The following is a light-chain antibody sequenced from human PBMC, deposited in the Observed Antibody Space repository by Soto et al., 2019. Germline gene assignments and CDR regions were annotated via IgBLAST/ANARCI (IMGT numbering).Light chain of an antibody. Sequence: DIQLTQSPYFLSASVGDRATITCRASQGISKHFAWYQQKPGKAPSLLIYHASTLQSGVPSRFSGSQSGTELTLTISSLQPEDFATYYCHQLYSYPFTFGPGTKVDVK. CDR2: HAS. CDR3: HQLYSYPFT. V-gene: IGKV1-9*01. CDR1: QGISKH. J-gene: IGKJ3*01.